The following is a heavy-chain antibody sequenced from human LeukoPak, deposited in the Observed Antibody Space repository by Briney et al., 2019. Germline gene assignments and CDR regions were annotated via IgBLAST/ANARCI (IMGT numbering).Heavy chain of an antibody. J-gene: IGHJ6*02. CDR3: AKALDIVVVPAASYYGMDV. Sequence: GGSLRLSCAASGFTFSSYWMSWVRQAPGKGLEWVANIKQDGSEKYYADSVKGRFTISRDNSKNTLYLQMNSLRAEDTAVYYCAKALDIVVVPAASYYGMDVWGQGTTVTVSS. CDR2: IKQDGSEK. V-gene: IGHV3-7*02. CDR1: GFTFSSYW. D-gene: IGHD2-2*03.